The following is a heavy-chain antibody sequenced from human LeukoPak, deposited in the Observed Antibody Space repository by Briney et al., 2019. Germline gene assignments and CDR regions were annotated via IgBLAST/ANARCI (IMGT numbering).Heavy chain of an antibody. CDR1: GYTFTGYY. J-gene: IGHJ3*02. CDR2: INPNTGGT. V-gene: IGHV1-2*02. CDR3: ASQTSKRYCSGGSCYFDAFDI. D-gene: IGHD2-15*01. Sequence: ASVKVSCKASGYTFTGYYMQWVRQAPGQGLEWMGWINPNTGGTNYAQKSQGRVTVTTDTSVSTGYMELSRLTSDDTAVYYCASQTSKRYCSGGSCYFDAFDIWGQGTMVTVSS.